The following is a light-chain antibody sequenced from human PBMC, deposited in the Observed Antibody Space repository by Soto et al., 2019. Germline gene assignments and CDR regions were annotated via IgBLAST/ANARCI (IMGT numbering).Light chain of an antibody. J-gene: IGKJ1*01. V-gene: IGKV3-20*01. CDR3: QHYGETMWT. Sequence: EILLTQSPGTLSLSPGERATLSCRANQRFSSSYLDWYQQKPGQAPRLLVYAASIRATDISDRFSGSGSGTDFTLTISRLEAEDSALYYCQHYGETMWTFGQGTRVEIK. CDR2: AAS. CDR1: QRFSSSY.